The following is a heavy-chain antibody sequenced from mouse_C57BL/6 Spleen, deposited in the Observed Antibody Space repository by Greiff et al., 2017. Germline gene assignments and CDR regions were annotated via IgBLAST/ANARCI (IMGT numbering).Heavy chain of an antibody. CDR3: ARSLWDPYFDY. D-gene: IGHD4-1*01. CDR1: GFTFTDYY. CDR2: IRNKANGYTT. V-gene: IGHV7-3*01. Sequence: EVMLVESGGGLVQPGGSLSLSCAASGFTFTDYYMSWVRQPPGKALEWLGFIRNKANGYTTEYSASVKGRFTISRDNSQSILYLQMNALRAEDSATYYCARSLWDPYFDYWGQGTTLTVSS. J-gene: IGHJ2*01.